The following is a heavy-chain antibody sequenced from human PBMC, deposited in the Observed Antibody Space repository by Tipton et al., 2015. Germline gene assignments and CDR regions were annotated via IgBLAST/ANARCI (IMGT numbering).Heavy chain of an antibody. Sequence: QSGAEVKKPGASVKVSCKASRYTFTDYNIHWVRQAPGQGLEWMGWINPNSGGTNYAQNFQGRVTMTRETSISTAYMELSSLRSDDTAVYYCARERFVWGRPTYGMDVWGQGTTVTVSS. CDR2: INPNSGGT. V-gene: IGHV1-2*02. J-gene: IGHJ6*02. CDR1: RYTFTDYN. CDR3: ARERFVWGRPTYGMDV. D-gene: IGHD3-16*01.